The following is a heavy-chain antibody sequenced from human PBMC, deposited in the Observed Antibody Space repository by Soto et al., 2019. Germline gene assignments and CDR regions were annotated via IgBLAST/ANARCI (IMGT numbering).Heavy chain of an antibody. Sequence: LRLSCVAFLLTFGNRAMIWVRQAPGEGLQWVATITDNGGDAKYADSVRGRFVISRDNSKKTLYLQMTSLTAEDSAMYFCARGSTESYPGSRIFDFWGRGTLVTVSS. CDR1: LLTFGNRA. CDR3: ARGSTESYPGSRIFDF. J-gene: IGHJ4*02. CDR2: ITDNGGDA. D-gene: IGHD3-10*01. V-gene: IGHV3-23*01.